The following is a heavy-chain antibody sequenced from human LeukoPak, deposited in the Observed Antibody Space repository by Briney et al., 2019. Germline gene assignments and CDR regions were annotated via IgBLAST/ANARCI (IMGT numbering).Heavy chain of an antibody. CDR3: AKGISPRGAFDI. Sequence: GGSLRLSCAASGFTFSSYVMSWVRQAPGKGLEWVSSISGSGGSTYYADSVKGRFTISRDNSKNTLYLQMNSLRAEDTAVYYCAKGISPRGAFDIWGQGTMVTVSS. CDR1: GFTFSSYV. CDR2: ISGSGGST. V-gene: IGHV3-23*01. J-gene: IGHJ3*02. D-gene: IGHD1-26*01.